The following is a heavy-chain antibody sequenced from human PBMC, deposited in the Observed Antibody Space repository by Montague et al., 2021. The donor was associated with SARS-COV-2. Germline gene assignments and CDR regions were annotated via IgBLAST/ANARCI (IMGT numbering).Heavy chain of an antibody. CDR1: GFTFSNYW. D-gene: IGHD3-10*01. CDR2: IKPDGSGQ. CDR3: ARSLFSSGSF. V-gene: IGHV3-7*01. Sequence: SLRLSCAASGFTFSNYWMNWARQAPGKGLEWVASIKPDGSGQNYXDSVKGRFTISRDNAKKSLYLQTNSLRVDDTAVYYCARSLFSSGSFWGQGTLVTVSS. J-gene: IGHJ4*02.